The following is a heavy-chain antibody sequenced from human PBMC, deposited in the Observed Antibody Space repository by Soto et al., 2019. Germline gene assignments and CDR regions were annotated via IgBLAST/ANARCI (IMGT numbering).Heavy chain of an antibody. V-gene: IGHV3-23*01. CDR1: GSTFSSYF. Sequence: EVQLLESGGGLVQPWGSLRLSCAASGSTFSSYFITWVRQAPGKGPEWVSAISGSGSSTNYADSVKGRFTISRDNSKNTLHLQMNSLRAEDTAVYYCAIDHYGMDVWGQGTTVTVSS. CDR3: AIDHYGMDV. J-gene: IGHJ6*01. CDR2: ISGSGSST.